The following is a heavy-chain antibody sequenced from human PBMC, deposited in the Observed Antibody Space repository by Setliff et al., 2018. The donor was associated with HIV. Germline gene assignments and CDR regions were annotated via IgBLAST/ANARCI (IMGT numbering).Heavy chain of an antibody. CDR1: GGSFSGYY. V-gene: IGHV4-34*01. CDR3: TRRVYDFWSSLVGYYKYMDV. Sequence: SETLSLTCGVYGGSFSGYYWSWIRQSQGKGLEWIGEINHSGTTYYNPSLKSRVTISMDTSKTQFSLILRSVTAADTAVCYCTRRVYDFWSSLVGYYKYMDVGGKGTTVTVSS. CDR2: INHSGTT. D-gene: IGHD3-3*01. J-gene: IGHJ6*03.